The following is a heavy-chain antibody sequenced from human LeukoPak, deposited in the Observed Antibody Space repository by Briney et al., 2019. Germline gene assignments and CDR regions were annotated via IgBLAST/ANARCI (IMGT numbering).Heavy chain of an antibody. D-gene: IGHD3-22*01. J-gene: IGHJ3*02. CDR3: TRRYNYDSSGYYYVRDAFDI. V-gene: IGHV3-49*04. CDR2: IRSKAYGGTT. Sequence: QPGGSLRLSCTASGFTFGDYVMSWVRQAPGKGLEWVGFIRSKAYGGTTKNDESVKGRFTISRDDSRSIAYLQMSSLKTEGTAVYYCTRRYNYDSSGYYYVRDAFDIWGQGTMVTVSS. CDR1: GFTFGDYV.